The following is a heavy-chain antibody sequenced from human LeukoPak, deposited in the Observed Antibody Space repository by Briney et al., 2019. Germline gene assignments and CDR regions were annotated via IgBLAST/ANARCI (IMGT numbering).Heavy chain of an antibody. CDR3: ARQPSGTPGDY. Sequence: SETLSLTCTVSGGSMSSINYYWAWIRQPPGKGLEWVGYIYNGGRTSYNPSLKSRVTMSVDTSKNQFSLNLTSVTAADTAMYYCARQPSGTPGDYWGQESLVTVSS. CDR1: GGSMSSINYY. J-gene: IGHJ4*02. V-gene: IGHV4-39*01. CDR2: IYNGGRT. D-gene: IGHD1-26*01.